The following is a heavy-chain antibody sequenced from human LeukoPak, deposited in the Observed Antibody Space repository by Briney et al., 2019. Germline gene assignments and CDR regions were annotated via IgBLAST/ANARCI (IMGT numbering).Heavy chain of an antibody. V-gene: IGHV3-48*03. J-gene: IGHJ6*03. CDR1: GFTFSSYE. CDR3: ATAGSGWYHYYYYYMDV. D-gene: IGHD6-19*01. CDR2: ISSSGSTI. Sequence: GGSLRLSCAASGFTFSSYEMNWVRQAPGKGLEWVSYISSSGSTIYYADSVKGRFTISRDNAKNSLYLQMNSLRAEDTAVYYCATAGSGWYHYYYYYMDVWGKGTTVTISS.